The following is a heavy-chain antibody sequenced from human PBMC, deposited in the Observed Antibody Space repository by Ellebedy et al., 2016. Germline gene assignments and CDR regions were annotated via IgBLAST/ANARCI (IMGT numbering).Heavy chain of an antibody. Sequence: GGSLRLXXAASGFTFSRTSLSWVRQAPGKELEWVSAISDIGDRTYYADSVKGRFTISRDNSKNTVSLQMYSLRAEDTAVYYCAKDGRFVEHFHEFFDYWGQGILVTVSS. CDR3: AKDGRFVEHFHEFFDY. CDR1: GFTFSRTS. J-gene: IGHJ4*02. V-gene: IGHV3-23*01. CDR2: ISDIGDRT. D-gene: IGHD3-3*01.